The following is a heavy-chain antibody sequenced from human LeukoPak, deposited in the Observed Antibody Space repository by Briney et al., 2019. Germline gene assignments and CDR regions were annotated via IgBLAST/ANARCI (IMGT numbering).Heavy chain of an antibody. Sequence: ASVKVSCKASGYSFSGHYIHWVRQAPGQGLEWMGQINPNSAASHYAQKFQDRVTMTSDTSINMAYMELRSLRSEDTAVYYCALSYYDSSGCYWFDPWGQGTLVTVSS. V-gene: IGHV1-2*06. CDR3: ALSYYDSSGCYWFDP. J-gene: IGHJ5*02. CDR1: GYSFSGHY. CDR2: INPNSAAS. D-gene: IGHD3-22*01.